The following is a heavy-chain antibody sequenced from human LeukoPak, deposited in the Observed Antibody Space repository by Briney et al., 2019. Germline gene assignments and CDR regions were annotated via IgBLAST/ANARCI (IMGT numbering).Heavy chain of an antibody. D-gene: IGHD1-26*01. CDR2: ISSSSSYI. Sequence: GGSLRLSCAASGFTFSIYSMNWVRQAPGKGLEWVSSISSSSSYIYYADSVKGRFTISRDNAKNSLYLQMNSLRAEDTAVYYCARAEAGATLYYFDYWGQGALVTVSS. J-gene: IGHJ4*02. V-gene: IGHV3-21*01. CDR3: ARAEAGATLYYFDY. CDR1: GFTFSIYS.